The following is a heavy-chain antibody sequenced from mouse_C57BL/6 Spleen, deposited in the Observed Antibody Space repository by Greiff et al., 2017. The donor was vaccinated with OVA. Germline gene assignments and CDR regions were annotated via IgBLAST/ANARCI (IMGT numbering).Heavy chain of an antibody. V-gene: IGHV14-4*01. CDR1: GFNIKDDY. D-gene: IGHD1-1*01. J-gene: IGHJ2*01. CDR3: TLYYGSDY. Sequence: DVQLQESGAELVRPGASVKLSCTASGFNIKDDYMHWVKQRPEQGLEWIGWIDPENGDTEYASKFQGKATITADTSSNTAYLQLSSLTSEDTAVYYCTLYYGSDYWGQGTTLTVSS. CDR2: IDPENGDT.